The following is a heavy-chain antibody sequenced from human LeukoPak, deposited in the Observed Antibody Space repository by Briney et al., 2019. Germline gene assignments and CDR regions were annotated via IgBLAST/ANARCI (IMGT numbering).Heavy chain of an antibody. CDR2: IYPGDSDT. V-gene: IGHV5-51*01. J-gene: IGHJ5*02. D-gene: IGHD2-15*01. CDR1: GYSFTSYW. Sequence: GESLKISRKGSGYSFTSYWIGWVRQMPGKGLEWVGIIYPGDSDTRYSPSFQGQVTISADKSISTAYLQWSILKASDTATYYCATVVAAEGGWFDPWGQGTLVTVSS. CDR3: ATVVAAEGGWFDP.